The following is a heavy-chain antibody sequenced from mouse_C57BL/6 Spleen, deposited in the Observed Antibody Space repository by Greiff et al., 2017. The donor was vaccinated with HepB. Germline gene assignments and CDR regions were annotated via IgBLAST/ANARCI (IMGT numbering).Heavy chain of an antibody. J-gene: IGHJ2*01. D-gene: IGHD1-1*01. CDR2: ISDGGSYT. V-gene: IGHV5-4*03. Sequence: DVKLVESGGGLVKPGGSLKLSCAASGFTFSSYAMSWVRQTPEKRLEWVATISDGGSYTYYPDNVKGRFTISRDNAKNNLYLQMSHLKSEDTAMYYCARGYDYYGSSPFDYWGQGTTLTVSS. CDR1: GFTFSSYA. CDR3: ARGYDYYGSSPFDY.